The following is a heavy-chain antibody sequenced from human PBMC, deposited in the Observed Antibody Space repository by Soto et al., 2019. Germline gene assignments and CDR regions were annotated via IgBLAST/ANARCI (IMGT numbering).Heavy chain of an antibody. Sequence: PGGSLRLSCAASGFTFSSYAMSWVRQAPGKGLEWVSAISGSGGSTYYAGSVKGRFTISRDNSKNTLYLQMNSLRAEDTAVYYCAKGRSHYDFWSGYYPYYMDVWGKGTTVTVSS. CDR1: GFTFSSYA. CDR2: ISGSGGST. CDR3: AKGRSHYDFWSGYYPYYMDV. D-gene: IGHD3-3*01. J-gene: IGHJ6*03. V-gene: IGHV3-23*01.